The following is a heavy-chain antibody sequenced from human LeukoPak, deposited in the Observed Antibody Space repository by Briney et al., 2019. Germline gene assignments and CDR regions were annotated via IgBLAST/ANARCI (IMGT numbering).Heavy chain of an antibody. Sequence: SETLSLTCTVSGGSITSSNYYWGWIRQPPGKGLEWIGSISYSGSTYYNPSLKSRVIIYVDRSKNQFSLKLRSGTAADTAVYFCARHGGGWEPILFDSWGQGTLVTVSS. CDR3: ARHGGGWEPILFDS. CDR2: ISYSGST. D-gene: IGHD1-26*01. J-gene: IGHJ4*02. CDR1: GGSITSSNYY. V-gene: IGHV4-39*01.